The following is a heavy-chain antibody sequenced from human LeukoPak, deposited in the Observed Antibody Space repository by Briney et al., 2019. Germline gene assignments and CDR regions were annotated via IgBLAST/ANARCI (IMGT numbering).Heavy chain of an antibody. CDR1: GFTFSSYA. CDR3: ARDLRSGTLNDY. J-gene: IGHJ4*02. D-gene: IGHD1-1*01. Sequence: RGSLRLSCAASGFTFSSYAMSWVRPAPGKGLKWVLAISGSGGMTYYADSVKGRFTISRDNSKNTLDLQMNSLRAEDTAVYYCARDLRSGTLNDYWGQGTLVTVSS. V-gene: IGHV3-23*01. CDR2: ISGSGGMT.